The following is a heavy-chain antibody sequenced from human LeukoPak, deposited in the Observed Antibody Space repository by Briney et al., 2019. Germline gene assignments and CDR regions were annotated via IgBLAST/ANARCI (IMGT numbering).Heavy chain of an antibody. CDR1: GYSFTSYW. CDR3: AIYDYYDSSGYYGYDY. D-gene: IGHD3-22*01. CDR2: IYPGDSDT. V-gene: IGHV5-51*01. J-gene: IGHJ4*02. Sequence: GESLKISCKGSGYSFTSYWIGWVRQMPGKGLEWMGTIYPGDSDTRYSPSFQGQVTISADKSISTAYLQWSSLKASDTAMYYCAIYDYYDSSGYYGYDYWGQGTLVTVSS.